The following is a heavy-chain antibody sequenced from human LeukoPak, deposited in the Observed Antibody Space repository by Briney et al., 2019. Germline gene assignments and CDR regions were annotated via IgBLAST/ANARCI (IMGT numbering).Heavy chain of an antibody. CDR1: GFSVSSNH. Sequence: GASLRLSCAVSGFSVSSNHMSWVRQAPGKGLEWVSVLDIGVTTYYADSVKGRFTISRDTSKNTLYLQMNSLRADDTAVYYCARGGDLPSAFDYWGQGTLVTVPS. CDR3: ARGGDLPSAFDY. J-gene: IGHJ4*02. CDR2: LDIGVTT. V-gene: IGHV3-53*01. D-gene: IGHD1-26*01.